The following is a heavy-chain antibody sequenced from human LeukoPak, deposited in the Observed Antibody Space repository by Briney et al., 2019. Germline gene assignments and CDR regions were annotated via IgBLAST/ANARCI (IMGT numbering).Heavy chain of an antibody. D-gene: IGHD5-12*01. J-gene: IGHJ4*02. Sequence: TGGSLRLXCAASGFTFDDYGMSWVRQAPGKGLEWVSGINWNGGSTGYADSVKGRFTISRDNAKNSLYLQMNSLRAEDTALYYCARRSGYDPGDYWGQGTLVTVSS. CDR2: INWNGGST. CDR3: ARRSGYDPGDY. V-gene: IGHV3-20*04. CDR1: GFTFDDYG.